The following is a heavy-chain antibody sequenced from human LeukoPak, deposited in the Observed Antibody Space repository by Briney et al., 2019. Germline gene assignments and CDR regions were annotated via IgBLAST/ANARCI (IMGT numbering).Heavy chain of an antibody. D-gene: IGHD5-18*01. J-gene: IGHJ4*02. Sequence: GGSLRLACAASGFSFRDYNVNWVRQPAGKVLEWDSYISRDSNIIYYADSVKGLFTITRDNAKNSVLLQMNSLTADDTAVYYCASAYDTNNYGYVYWGQGTLVTVSS. CDR3: ASAYDTNNYGYVY. V-gene: IGHV3-48*04. CDR1: GFSFRDYN. CDR2: ISRDSNII.